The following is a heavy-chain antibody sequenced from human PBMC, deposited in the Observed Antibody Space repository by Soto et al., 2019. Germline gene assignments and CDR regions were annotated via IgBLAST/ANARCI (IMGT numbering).Heavy chain of an antibody. CDR3: AKVSLGATTITDFYYYGMDV. J-gene: IGHJ6*02. V-gene: IGHV3-23*01. D-gene: IGHD1-26*01. CDR2: ITGSGGNT. CDR1: GFTFDNCA. Sequence: GGSLRLSCAASGFTFDNCAMNWVRQAPGKGLEWVSGITGSGGNTYYADSVKGRFTISRDNSKNTLYVQLNSLRVEDTAIYYCAKVSLGATTITDFYYYGMDVWGQGTMVTVYS.